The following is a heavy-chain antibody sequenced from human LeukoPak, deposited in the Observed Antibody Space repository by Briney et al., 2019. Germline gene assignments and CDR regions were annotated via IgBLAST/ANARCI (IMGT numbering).Heavy chain of an antibody. D-gene: IGHD2-15*01. CDR1: GGSIGKTSYY. J-gene: IGHJ4*02. V-gene: IGHV4-61*05. CDR3: ARGPPLGN. Sequence: NPSETLSLTCTVSGGSIGKTSYYWGWIRQPPGKGLEWIGYIYYSGSTNYNPSLKSRVTISVDTSKNQFSLKLSSVTAADTAVYYCARGPPLGNWGQGTLVTVSS. CDR2: IYYSGST.